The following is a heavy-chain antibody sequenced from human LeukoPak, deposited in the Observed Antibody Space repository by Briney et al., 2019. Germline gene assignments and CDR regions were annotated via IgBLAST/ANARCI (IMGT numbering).Heavy chain of an antibody. V-gene: IGHV3-30*02. CDR3: AKILVSGQWYFDL. J-gene: IGHJ2*01. CDR1: GFTFSSYS. CDR2: IRYDGRNK. Sequence: GGSLRLSCAASGFTFSSYSMNWVRQAPGKGLEGVAFIRYDGRNKYYADSVKGRFTISRDNSKNMLHLQMDSLRAEDTAVYHCAKILVSGQWYFDLWGRGTLVTVSS. D-gene: IGHD1-26*01.